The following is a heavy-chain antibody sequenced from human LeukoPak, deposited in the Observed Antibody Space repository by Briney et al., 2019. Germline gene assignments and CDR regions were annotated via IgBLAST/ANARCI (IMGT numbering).Heavy chain of an antibody. D-gene: IGHD2-2*01. CDR3: APLDIVVVPAALENWFDP. J-gene: IGHJ5*02. Sequence: SETLSLTCTVSGGSISSYYWSWIRQPPGKGLEWIGYIYYSGSTNYNPSLKSRVTISVDTSKNQFSLKLSSVTAADTAVYYCAPLDIVVVPAALENWFDPWGQGTLVTVSS. V-gene: IGHV4-59*01. CDR1: GGSISSYY. CDR2: IYYSGST.